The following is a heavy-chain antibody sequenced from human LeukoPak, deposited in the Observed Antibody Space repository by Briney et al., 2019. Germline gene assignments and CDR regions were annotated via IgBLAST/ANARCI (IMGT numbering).Heavy chain of an antibody. CDR2: ISYDGNND. CDR1: GFTFSDYA. Sequence: PGKSLRRSCAASGFTFSDYAIHWLRQAPGKGREWVAVISYDGNNDYYADSVKGPFTISRYNCKDTMYLQMNSLRADDTALYYCAKYTSSWSPYYYYGMDVWGQGTTVTVSS. D-gene: IGHD2-2*01. CDR3: AKYTSSWSPYYYYGMDV. V-gene: IGHV3-30-3*01. J-gene: IGHJ6*02.